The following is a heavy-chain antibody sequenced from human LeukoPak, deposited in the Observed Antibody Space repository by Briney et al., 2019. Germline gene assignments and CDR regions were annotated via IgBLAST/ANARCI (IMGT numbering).Heavy chain of an antibody. J-gene: IGHJ6*03. CDR3: ARRKYSSSSGYYYYYMDV. Sequence: PSETLSLTCTVSGNSISSGDNYWSWIRQPAGKGLEWIGRIYTSGSTNYNPSLKSRVTISVDTSKNQFSLKLSSVTAADTAVYNCARRKYSSSSGYYYYYMDVWGKGTTVTVSS. D-gene: IGHD6-6*01. CDR1: GNSISSGDNY. CDR2: IYTSGST. V-gene: IGHV4-61*02.